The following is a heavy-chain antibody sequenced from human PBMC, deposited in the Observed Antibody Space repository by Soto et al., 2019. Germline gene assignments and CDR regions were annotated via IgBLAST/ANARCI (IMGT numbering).Heavy chain of an antibody. CDR1: CDSMTRSVW. CDR2: VFHTGNT. J-gene: IGHJ4*02. CDR3: ARKAWVRFDY. V-gene: IGHV4-4*02. D-gene: IGHD7-27*01. Sequence: SETLSLTCAVSCDSMTRSVWWTWVRQPPGKGLEWIGEVFHTGNTNYNPSLKSRVTMSVDKSTNEFSLRVTSVTAADTAIYYCARKAWVRFDYWGQGALVTVSS.